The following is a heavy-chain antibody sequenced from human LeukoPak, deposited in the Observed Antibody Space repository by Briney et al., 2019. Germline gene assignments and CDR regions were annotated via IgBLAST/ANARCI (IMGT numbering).Heavy chain of an antibody. CDR3: ASWGRLRAAGIYYGMDV. Sequence: PSETLSLTCTVSGGSISSGSYYWSWIRQPAGKGLEWIGRIYTSGSTNYNPSLKSRVTISVDTPKNQFTLKLSSVTAADTAVYYCASWGRLRAAGIYYGMDVWGQGTTVTVSS. D-gene: IGHD6-13*01. CDR2: IYTSGST. J-gene: IGHJ6*02. CDR1: GGSISSGSYY. V-gene: IGHV4-61*02.